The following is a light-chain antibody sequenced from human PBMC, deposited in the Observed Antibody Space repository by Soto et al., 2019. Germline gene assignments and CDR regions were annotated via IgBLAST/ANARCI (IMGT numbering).Light chain of an antibody. CDR1: QGINNY. V-gene: IGKV1-16*02. Sequence: DMQMTQSPSSLSASVGDRVTLTCRASQGINNYVAWFQQKPGRAPKSLIYATHRLHSGVPSKFSASGSGTEFTLTISSLQPEDFATYYCQQYDVFPRTFGQGTKVEI. CDR2: ATH. J-gene: IGKJ1*01. CDR3: QQYDVFPRT.